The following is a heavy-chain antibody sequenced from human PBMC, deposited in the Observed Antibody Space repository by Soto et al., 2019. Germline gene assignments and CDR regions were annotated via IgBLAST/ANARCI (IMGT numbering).Heavy chain of an antibody. D-gene: IGHD1-26*01. CDR3: AKTLPKSGSAPYYFTLDV. CDR1: GFTFSNYA. Sequence: PGGSLRLSCAAFGFTFSNYALSWVRQAPEKGLEWVSAISDRGTNTYYADSVKGRFTISRDDSQNTVFLQMNSLRAEDTAIYYCAKTLPKSGSAPYYFTLDVWGQRSTVTVSS. J-gene: IGHJ6*02. V-gene: IGHV3-23*01. CDR2: ISDRGTNT.